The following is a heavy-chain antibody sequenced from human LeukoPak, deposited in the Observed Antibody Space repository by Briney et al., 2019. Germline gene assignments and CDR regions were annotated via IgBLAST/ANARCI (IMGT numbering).Heavy chain of an antibody. D-gene: IGHD3-3*01. CDR2: IIGSGGST. V-gene: IGHV3-23*01. J-gene: IGHJ4*02. CDR1: GFTFSSYA. Sequence: GGSLRLSCAASGFTFSSYARSWVRQAPGKGLKGFSAIIGSGGSTYYADSVKGRFTISRDNSKNTLYLQMNSLRAEDTAVYYCAKRDYDFWSGYGLLDYFDYWGQGTLVTVSS. CDR3: AKRDYDFWSGYGLLDYFDY.